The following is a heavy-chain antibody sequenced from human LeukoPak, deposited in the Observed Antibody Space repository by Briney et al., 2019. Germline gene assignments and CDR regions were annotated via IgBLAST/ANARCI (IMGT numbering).Heavy chain of an antibody. V-gene: IGHV4-59*08. CDR3: ARGYCGGDCYSSSHDAFDI. CDR2: IYYSGST. J-gene: IGHJ3*02. D-gene: IGHD2-21*02. Sequence: SETLSLTCTVSGGSISSYYWSWIRQPPGKGLEWTGYIYYSGSTNYNPSLKSRVTISVDTSKNQFSLKLSSVTAADTAVYYCARGYCGGDCYSSSHDAFDIWGQGTMVTVSS. CDR1: GGSISSYY.